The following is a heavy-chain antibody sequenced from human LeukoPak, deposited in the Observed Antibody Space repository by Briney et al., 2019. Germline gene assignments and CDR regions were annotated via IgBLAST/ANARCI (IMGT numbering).Heavy chain of an antibody. CDR2: ISSGAATI. CDR1: GFTFSTYE. Sequence: PGGSLRLSCAASGFTFSTYEMNWVRQAPGKGLEWVSSISSGAATIYYADSVKGRFTISRDNAKNSLYLQMNSLRAEDTAVYYCARDLGVLRFLEWLSYFDYWGQGTLVTVSS. CDR3: ARDLGVLRFLEWLSYFDY. V-gene: IGHV3-48*03. D-gene: IGHD3-3*01. J-gene: IGHJ4*02.